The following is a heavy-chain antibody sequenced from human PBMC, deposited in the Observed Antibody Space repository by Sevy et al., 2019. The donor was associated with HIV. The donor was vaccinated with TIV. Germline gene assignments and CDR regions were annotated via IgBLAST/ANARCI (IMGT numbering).Heavy chain of an antibody. V-gene: IGHV3-15*07. J-gene: IGHJ4*02. D-gene: IGHD3-10*01. Sequence: GESLKISCAASGSTFSNAWMNWVRQAPGEGLEVVGLIKSKTDGGTTDYAAPVKGRFTISRDDSKNTLYLQMNSLKTEATAVYYCTTDLWFGESFDYWGQGTLVTVSS. CDR2: IKSKTDGGTT. CDR3: TTDLWFGESFDY. CDR1: GSTFSNAW.